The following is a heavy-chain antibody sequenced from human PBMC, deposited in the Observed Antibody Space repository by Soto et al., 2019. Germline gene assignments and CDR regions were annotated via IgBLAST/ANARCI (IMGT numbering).Heavy chain of an antibody. Sequence: SEILSLTCSVSGDSISNSRFYWAWIRQPPGEGLEWIGSIYHTGNAYYNPSLKSRVTISVDTSKNQFSLKLTSVTAADAALYYCARDFFDSSDYTTNWFDPWGQGTLVTVS. V-gene: IGHV4-39*01. J-gene: IGHJ5*02. CDR2: IYHTGNA. CDR3: ARDFFDSSDYTTNWFDP. D-gene: IGHD3-22*01. CDR1: GDSISNSRFY.